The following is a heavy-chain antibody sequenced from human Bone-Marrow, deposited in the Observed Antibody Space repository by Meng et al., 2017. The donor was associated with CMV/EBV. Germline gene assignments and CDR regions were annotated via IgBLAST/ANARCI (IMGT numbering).Heavy chain of an antibody. CDR1: GGSISSGDYY. Sequence: SETLSLTCTVSGGSISSGDYYWSWIRQPPGKGLEWIGFIYYSGSTYYNPSLKSRVTISVDTSKNQFSLKLSSVTAADTAVYYCARALEYMILAFDIWGQGTMVTV. J-gene: IGHJ3*02. V-gene: IGHV4-30-4*08. CDR2: IYYSGST. D-gene: IGHD3-22*01. CDR3: ARALEYMILAFDI.